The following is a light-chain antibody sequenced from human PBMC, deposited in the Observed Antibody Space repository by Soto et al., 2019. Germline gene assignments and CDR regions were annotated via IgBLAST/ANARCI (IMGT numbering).Light chain of an antibody. CDR3: QQYNNWLTWT. CDR1: QSVSSN. J-gene: IGKJ1*01. CDR2: GAS. V-gene: IGKV3-15*01. Sequence: EIVMAQSPATLSVSPGERATLSCRASQSVSSNLAWYQQKPGQAPRLLIYGASTRATGIPARFSGSGSGTEFTLTISSLQSEDFAVYYCQQYNNWLTWTFGQGTK.